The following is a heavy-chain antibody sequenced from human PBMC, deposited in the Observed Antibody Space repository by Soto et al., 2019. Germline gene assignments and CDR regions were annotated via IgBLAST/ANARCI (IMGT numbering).Heavy chain of an antibody. CDR3: ARTHSRPDDLQGFDF. J-gene: IGHJ4*01. CDR1: GYTFTSHV. CDR2: ISAYNGDT. Sequence: ASVKVSCKTSGYTFTSHVLSWVRWAPGRGLEWIGWISAYNGDTKYAQRVPDRVSMTTETYTATAYIELRGLRLDETAIYLCARTHSRPDDLQGFDFWG. V-gene: IGHV1-18*04. D-gene: IGHD4-4*01.